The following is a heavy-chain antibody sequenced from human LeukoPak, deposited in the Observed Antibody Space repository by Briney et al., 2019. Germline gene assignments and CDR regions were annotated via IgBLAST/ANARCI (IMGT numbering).Heavy chain of an antibody. CDR2: INPNSGGT. V-gene: IGHV1-2*02. Sequence: ASVKVSCKASGYTFTGYYMHWVRQAPGQGLEWMGWINPNSGGTNYAQKFQGRVTMTRDTSISTAYMELSRLRSDDTAVYYCARDFGYSSSSEFDYWGQGTLVTVSS. D-gene: IGHD6-6*01. J-gene: IGHJ4*02. CDR3: ARDFGYSSSSEFDY. CDR1: GYTFTGYY.